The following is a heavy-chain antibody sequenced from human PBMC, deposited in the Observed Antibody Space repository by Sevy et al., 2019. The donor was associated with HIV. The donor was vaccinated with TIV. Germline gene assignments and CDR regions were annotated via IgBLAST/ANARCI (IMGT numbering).Heavy chain of an antibody. CDR1: GDSISSYY. D-gene: IGHD3-22*01. CDR3: ATSTMIVVNDAFDI. V-gene: IGHV4-59*13. J-gene: IGHJ3*02. Sequence: SETLSLTCTVSGDSISSYYWSWIRQPPGKGLEWIGYIYYCGSTNYNPSLKSRVTISVDTSKNQFSLKLSSVTAADTAVYYCATSTMIVVNDAFDIWGQGTMVTVSS. CDR2: IYYCGST.